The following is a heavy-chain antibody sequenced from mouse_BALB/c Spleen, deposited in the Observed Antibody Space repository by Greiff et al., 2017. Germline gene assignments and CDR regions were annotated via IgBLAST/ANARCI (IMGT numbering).Heavy chain of an antibody. D-gene: IGHD2-4*01. Sequence: VMLVESGPGLVAPSQSLSITCTVSGFSLTSYGVHWVRQPPGKGLEWLGVIWAGGSTNYNSALMSRLSISKDNSKSQVFLKMNSLQTDDTAMYYCAREGITTDNAMDYWGQGTSVTVSS. J-gene: IGHJ4*01. CDR3: AREGITTDNAMDY. V-gene: IGHV2-9*02. CDR1: GFSLTSYG. CDR2: IWAGGST.